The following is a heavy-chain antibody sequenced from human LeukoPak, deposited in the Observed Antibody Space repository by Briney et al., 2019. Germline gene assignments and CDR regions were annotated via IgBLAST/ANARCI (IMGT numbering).Heavy chain of an antibody. J-gene: IGHJ3*02. Sequence: GGSLRLSCAASAFSVGSNYMTWVRQAPGKGLEWVSLIYSGGSTYYADSVKGRFTISRDNSKNTLYLQMNSLRAEDTAVYYCARDPPYYYDSSGYYYGLFAFDIWGQGTMVTVSS. CDR3: ARDPPYYYDSSGYYYGLFAFDI. V-gene: IGHV3-66*01. D-gene: IGHD3-22*01. CDR1: AFSVGSNY. CDR2: IYSGGST.